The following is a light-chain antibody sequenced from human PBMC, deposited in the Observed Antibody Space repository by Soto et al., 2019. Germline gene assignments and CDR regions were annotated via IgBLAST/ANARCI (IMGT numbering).Light chain of an antibody. CDR1: SSNIGSNY. V-gene: IGLV1-47*01. CDR3: AAWDDSLSGSHVV. J-gene: IGLJ2*01. CDR2: RNN. Sequence: QSVLTQPPSASGTPGQRVTISCSGSSSNIGSNYVYWYQQLPGTAPKLLIYRNNQRPSGVPDRFSGSKSVTSASLAISGLRSEDEADYYCAAWDDSLSGSHVVFGGGTKLTVL.